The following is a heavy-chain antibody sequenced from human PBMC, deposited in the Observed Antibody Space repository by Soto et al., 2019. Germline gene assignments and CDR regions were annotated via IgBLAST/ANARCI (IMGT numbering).Heavy chain of an antibody. Sequence: ESGGGLVKPGGSLRLSCAASGFTFSSYSMNWVRQAPGKGLEWVSSISSSSSYIYYADSVKGRFTISRDNAKNSLYLQMNSLRAEDTAVYYCARDRARIVVVPAAMVWGQGTLVTVSS. J-gene: IGHJ4*02. CDR2: ISSSSSYI. D-gene: IGHD2-2*01. CDR3: ARDRARIVVVPAAMV. V-gene: IGHV3-21*01. CDR1: GFTFSSYS.